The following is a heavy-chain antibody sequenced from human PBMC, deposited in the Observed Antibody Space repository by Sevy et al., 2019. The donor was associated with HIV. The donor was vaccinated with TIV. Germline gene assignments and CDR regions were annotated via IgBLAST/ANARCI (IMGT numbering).Heavy chain of an antibody. Sequence: GGSLRLSCAASGFILSSYAMSWVRQAPGKGLEWVSTFSFGCGKINYADSVKGRFTISRDNSKNTLYLQMHSLRAEDTAVYYCAREGCSKPHDYWGQGSLVTVSS. D-gene: IGHD3-10*02. V-gene: IGHV3-23*01. CDR2: FSFGCGKI. J-gene: IGHJ4*02. CDR1: GFILSSYA. CDR3: AREGCSKPHDY.